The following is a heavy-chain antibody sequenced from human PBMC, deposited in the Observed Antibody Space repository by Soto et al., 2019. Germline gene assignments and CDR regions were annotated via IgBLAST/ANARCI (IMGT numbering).Heavy chain of an antibody. J-gene: IGHJ5*02. CDR1: GFTFGDYA. CDR3: TRDPNKVAAATFWFDP. D-gene: IGHD2-15*01. CDR2: IRSKAYGGTT. Sequence: GSLRLSCTASGFTFGDYAMSWFRQAPGKGLEWVGFIRSKAYGGTTEYAASVKGRFTISRDDSKSIAYLQMNSLKTEDTAVYYCTRDPNKVAAATFWFDPWGQGTLVTVSS. V-gene: IGHV3-49*03.